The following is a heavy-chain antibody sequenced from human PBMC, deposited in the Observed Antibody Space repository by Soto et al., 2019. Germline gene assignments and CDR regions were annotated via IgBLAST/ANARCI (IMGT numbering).Heavy chain of an antibody. CDR1: GYIFVNYG. Sequence: ASVKVSCKASGYIFVNYGIAWVRQAPGQGLEWMGWISPYTANTHSASKVQGRLTMTTDTSTSTAYMDLGSLTSDDTAVYYCVMVDNYVTPTPQDVWGQGTTVTVSS. J-gene: IGHJ6*02. CDR3: VMVDNYVTPTPQDV. D-gene: IGHD3-16*01. CDR2: ISPYTANT. V-gene: IGHV1-18*01.